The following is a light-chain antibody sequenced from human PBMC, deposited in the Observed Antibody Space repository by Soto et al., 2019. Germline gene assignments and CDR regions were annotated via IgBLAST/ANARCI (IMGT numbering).Light chain of an antibody. J-gene: IGLJ1*01. V-gene: IGLV1-44*01. CDR1: SSNIASNT. Sequence: QSVLTQPPSASGTPGQRVTVSCSGSSSNIASNTVNWYQQLPGTAPKLLIYSNDQRPSGVPDRFSASKSGTSASLAISGLQSEDGADYYCASRDDSLNGQVFGTGTKLTVL. CDR2: SND. CDR3: ASRDDSLNGQV.